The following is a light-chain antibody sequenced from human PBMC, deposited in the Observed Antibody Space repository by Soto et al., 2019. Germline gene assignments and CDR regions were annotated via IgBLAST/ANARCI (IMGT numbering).Light chain of an antibody. J-gene: IGKJ1*01. Sequence: EIVLTQSPATLSLSPGARATLSCRASQSVSSYLAWYQQKPGQAPRLLIYDASNRATGIPARFSGSGSGTDFTLTISSLEPEDFAVYYCQQRSNWPPTVGQGTKVEI. CDR3: QQRSNWPPT. CDR1: QSVSSY. V-gene: IGKV3-11*01. CDR2: DAS.